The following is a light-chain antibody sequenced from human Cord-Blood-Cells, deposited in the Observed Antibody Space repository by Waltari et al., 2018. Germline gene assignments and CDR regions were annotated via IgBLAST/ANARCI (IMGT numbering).Light chain of an antibody. J-gene: IGKJ2*01. CDR2: GAS. Sequence: EIVLMQSPGTLSLSPGERATLSCRASQSVSSSYLAWYQQKPGQAPRLLIYGASSRATGIPDRFSGSGSGTDFTLTISRLEPEDFAVYYCQQYGSPPPYTFGQGTKLEIK. CDR1: QSVSSSY. V-gene: IGKV3-20*01. CDR3: QQYGSPPPYT.